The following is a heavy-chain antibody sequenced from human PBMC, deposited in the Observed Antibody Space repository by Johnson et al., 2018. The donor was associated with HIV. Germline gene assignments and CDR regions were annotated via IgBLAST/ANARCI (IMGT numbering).Heavy chain of an antibody. D-gene: IGHD2-15*01. CDR1: GLTFSDYY. CDR2: IKSKTDGGTT. V-gene: IGHV3-15*01. Sequence: VQLMESGGGLVKPGGSLIVSCEASGLTFSDYYMSWIRQAPGKGLEWVGRIKSKTDGGTTDYAAPVKGRFTISRDDSKNTLYLQMNSLKTEDTAVYYCTTDEGYCSGGSCYVDAFDIWGQGTMVTVSS. CDR3: TTDEGYCSGGSCYVDAFDI. J-gene: IGHJ3*02.